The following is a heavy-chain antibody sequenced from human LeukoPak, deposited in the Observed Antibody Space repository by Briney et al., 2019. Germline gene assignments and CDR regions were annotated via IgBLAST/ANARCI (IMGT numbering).Heavy chain of an antibody. CDR1: GGSISSYY. CDR2: IYTSGST. Sequence: PSETLSLTCTVSGGSISSYYWSWSRQPAGKGLEWIGRIYTSGSTNYNPSLKSRVTMSVDTSKNQFSLKLSSVTAADTAVYYCARSGYSSSWYGEPFDYWGQGTLVTVSS. J-gene: IGHJ4*02. D-gene: IGHD6-13*01. V-gene: IGHV4-4*07. CDR3: ARSGYSSSWYGEPFDY.